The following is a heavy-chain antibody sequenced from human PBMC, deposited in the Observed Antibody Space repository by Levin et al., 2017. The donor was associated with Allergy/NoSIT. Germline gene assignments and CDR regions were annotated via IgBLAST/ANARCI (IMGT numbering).Heavy chain of an antibody. CDR1: GFTFDDYA. Sequence: SLKISCAASGFTFDDYAMHWVRQAPGKGLEWVSGISWNSGSIGYADSVKGRFTISRDNAKNSLYLQMNSLRAEDTALYYCAKDQFWGSSSWYYFDYWGQGTLVTVSS. J-gene: IGHJ4*02. V-gene: IGHV3-9*01. D-gene: IGHD6-13*01. CDR3: AKDQFWGSSSWYYFDY. CDR2: ISWNSGSI.